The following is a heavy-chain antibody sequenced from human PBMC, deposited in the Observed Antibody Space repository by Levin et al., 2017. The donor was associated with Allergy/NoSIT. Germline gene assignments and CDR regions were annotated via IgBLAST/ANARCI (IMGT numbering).Heavy chain of an antibody. V-gene: IGHV3-23*01. Sequence: PGGSLRLSCAASRFSFNNYVMIWVRQAPGKGLEWVSSISASGDSTYYADSVKGRFTISRDNSKNTLYLQMNTLRADDTAVYYCAKDRGWGHGTLLTVSS. CDR3: AKDRG. CDR1: RFSFNNYV. CDR2: ISASGDST. J-gene: IGHJ4*01.